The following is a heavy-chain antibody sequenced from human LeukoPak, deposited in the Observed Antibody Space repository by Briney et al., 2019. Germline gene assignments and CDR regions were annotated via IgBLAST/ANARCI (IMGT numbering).Heavy chain of an antibody. V-gene: IGHV4-59*01. CDR2: IYYSGST. Sequence: SETLCLTCTVSGGSISSYYWSWIRQPPGKGLEWIGYIYYSGSTNYNPSLKSRVTISVDTSKNQFSLKLSSVTAADTAVYYCARSSGYSNWFDPWGQGTLVTVSS. CDR1: GGSISSYY. CDR3: ARSSGYSNWFDP. D-gene: IGHD3-22*01. J-gene: IGHJ5*02.